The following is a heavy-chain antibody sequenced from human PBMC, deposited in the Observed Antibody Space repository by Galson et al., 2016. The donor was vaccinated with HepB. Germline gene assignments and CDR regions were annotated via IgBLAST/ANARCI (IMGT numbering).Heavy chain of an antibody. D-gene: IGHD6-19*01. J-gene: IGHJ5*02. Sequence: SLRLSCAASGFSFSTYTMNWVRQAPGKGLEWVASISSSSATIYYVDSVKGRFAVSRDNAKNSVYLQMNSLRVEDTAVYYCTRDGALPGGWVWIDPWGQGTL. CDR2: ISSSSATI. CDR3: TRDGALPGGWVWIDP. CDR1: GFSFSTYT. V-gene: IGHV3-48*04.